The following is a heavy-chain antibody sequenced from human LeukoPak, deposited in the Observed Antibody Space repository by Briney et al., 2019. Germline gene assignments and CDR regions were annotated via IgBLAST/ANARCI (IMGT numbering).Heavy chain of an antibody. V-gene: IGHV3-21*01. CDR3: ARGGRGYEDAFDI. CDR2: ISSSSIYI. CDR1: GFTFSSYE. Sequence: PGGSLRLSCAPTGFTFSSYEMNWVREAPGKELEWVSSISSSSIYIYYADSVKGRFTISRDNAKNSLYLQMNSLRAEDTAVYYCARGGRGYEDAFDIWGQGTMVTVSS. J-gene: IGHJ3*02. D-gene: IGHD3-22*01.